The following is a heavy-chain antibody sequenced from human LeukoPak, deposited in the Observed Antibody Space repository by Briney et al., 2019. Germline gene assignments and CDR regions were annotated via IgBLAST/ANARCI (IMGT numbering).Heavy chain of an antibody. D-gene: IGHD6-13*01. Sequence: SETLSLTCAVYGGSFSGYYWSWIRQPPGKGLEWIGEINHSGSTNYNPSLKSRVTISVDTSKNQFSLKLSSVTAADTAVYYCARPKRYSSSGWFDPWGQGTLVTVSS. V-gene: IGHV4-34*01. J-gene: IGHJ5*02. CDR3: ARPKRYSSSGWFDP. CDR1: GGSFSGYY. CDR2: INHSGST.